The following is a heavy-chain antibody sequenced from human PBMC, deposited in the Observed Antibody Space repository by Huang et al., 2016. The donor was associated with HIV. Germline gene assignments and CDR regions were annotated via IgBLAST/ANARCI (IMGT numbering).Heavy chain of an antibody. CDR1: GGSFSGYY. V-gene: IGHV4-34*02. D-gene: IGHD3-22*01. CDR2: INHRGNT. CDR3: ARRYNSRRDY. J-gene: IGHJ4*02. Sequence: QVQLEQWGAGLLNASETLSLTCAVYGGSFSGYYWNWLRQAPGKGLAWVGEINHRGNTNYNPSLKSRVNMSVDTSKSQFSLYLTSLSAADTGTYFCARRYNSRRDYWGRGTLVTVHS.